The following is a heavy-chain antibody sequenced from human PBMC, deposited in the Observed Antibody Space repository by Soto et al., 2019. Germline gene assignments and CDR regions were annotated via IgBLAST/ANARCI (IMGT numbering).Heavy chain of an antibody. CDR1: GFTFSSYA. Sequence: PGGSLRLSCAASGFTFSSYAMHWVRQAPGKGLEWVAVISYDGSNKYYADSVKGRFTISRDNSKNTLYLQMNSLRAEDTAVYYCAREGATTYYYYGMDVWGQGTTVTVSS. CDR3: AREGATTYYYYGMDV. J-gene: IGHJ6*02. D-gene: IGHD1-26*01. CDR2: ISYDGSNK. V-gene: IGHV3-30-3*01.